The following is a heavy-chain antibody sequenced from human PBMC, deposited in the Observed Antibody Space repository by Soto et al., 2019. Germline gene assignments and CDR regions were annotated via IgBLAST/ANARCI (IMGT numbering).Heavy chain of an antibody. Sequence: QITLNESGPPVVKPAETLTLTCTFSGFSLTTSVVGVGWIRQSPGKAPEWLALIYWDDDKRYSTSLKSRLTIHKDTSKIQVVLTMASVDPADTATYYCAHRILRTVFGLVTTAAIYFDFWGQGTPVVVSS. V-gene: IGHV2-5*02. D-gene: IGHD3-3*01. CDR2: IYWDDDK. J-gene: IGHJ4*02. CDR1: GFSLTTSVVG. CDR3: AHRILRTVFGLVTTAAIYFDF.